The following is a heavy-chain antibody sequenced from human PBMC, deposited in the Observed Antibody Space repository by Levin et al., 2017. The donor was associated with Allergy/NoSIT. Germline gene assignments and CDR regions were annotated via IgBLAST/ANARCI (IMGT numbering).Heavy chain of an antibody. Sequence: GGSLRLSCAASGFTVSSNYMSWVRQAPGKGLEWVSVIYSGGSTYYADSVKGRFTISRDNSKNTLYLQMNSLRAEDTAVYYCARERSSSWYYFDYWGQGTLVTVSS. V-gene: IGHV3-66*01. J-gene: IGHJ4*02. CDR1: GFTVSSNY. CDR3: ARERSSSWYYFDY. CDR2: IYSGGST. D-gene: IGHD6-13*01.